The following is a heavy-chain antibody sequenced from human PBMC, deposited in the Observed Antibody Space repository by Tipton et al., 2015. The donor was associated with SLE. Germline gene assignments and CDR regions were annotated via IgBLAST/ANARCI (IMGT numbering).Heavy chain of an antibody. J-gene: IGHJ4*02. CDR2: IYYSGST. D-gene: IGHD6-13*01. CDR1: GGSISSSSYY. V-gene: IGHV4-39*07. Sequence: TLSLTCTVSGGSISSSSYYWGWIRQHPGKGLEWIGSIYYSGSTYYNPSLKSRVTISVDTSKNQFSLKLSSVTAADTAVYYCARESIAAAGYFDYWGQGTLVTVSS. CDR3: ARESIAAAGYFDY.